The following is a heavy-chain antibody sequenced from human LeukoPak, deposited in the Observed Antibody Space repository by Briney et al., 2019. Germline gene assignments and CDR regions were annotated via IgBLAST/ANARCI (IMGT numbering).Heavy chain of an antibody. CDR2: ISAYNGNT. CDR3: ARFLDTAMVAPYYYYMDV. D-gene: IGHD5-18*01. CDR1: GYTFTSYG. V-gene: IGHV1-18*01. J-gene: IGHJ6*03. Sequence: ASVKVSCKASGYTFTSYGISWVRQAPGQGLEWMGWISAYNGNTNYAQKLQGRVTMTTDTSTSTAYMELRSLRSADTAVYYCARFLDTAMVAPYYYYMDVWGKGTTVTVSS.